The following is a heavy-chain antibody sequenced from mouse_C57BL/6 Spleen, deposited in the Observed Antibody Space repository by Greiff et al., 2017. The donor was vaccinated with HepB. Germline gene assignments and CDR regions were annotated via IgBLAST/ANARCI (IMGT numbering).Heavy chain of an antibody. J-gene: IGHJ4*01. CDR1: GYTFTDYN. CDR3: ARGSYGYYYAMDY. D-gene: IGHD1-1*02. CDR2: INPNNGGT. V-gene: IGHV1-18*01. Sequence: VQLQQSEPELVKPGASVKIPCKASGYTFTDYNMDWVKQSHGKSLEWIGDINPNNGGTIYNQKFKGKATLTVDKSSSTAYMELRSLTSEDTAVYYCARGSYGYYYAMDYWGQGTSVTVSS.